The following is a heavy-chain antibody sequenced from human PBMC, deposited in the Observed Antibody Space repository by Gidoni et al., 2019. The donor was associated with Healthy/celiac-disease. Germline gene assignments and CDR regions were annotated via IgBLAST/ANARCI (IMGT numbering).Heavy chain of an antibody. V-gene: IGHV4-34*01. CDR2: ITHSGST. CDR1: DWSFSGYY. D-gene: IGHD3-10*01. CDR3: ARAEYYYGSGSYLYAFDI. J-gene: IGHJ3*02. Sequence: QVQLQQCGAGLLKPSETLSLTCAVYDWSFSGYYWSWIRQPTGKGLECIGEITHSGSTNDNPSLKSRFTRSVDTSKNQFSLKLSAVTAADTAVYYCARAEYYYGSGSYLYAFDIWGQGTMVTVSS.